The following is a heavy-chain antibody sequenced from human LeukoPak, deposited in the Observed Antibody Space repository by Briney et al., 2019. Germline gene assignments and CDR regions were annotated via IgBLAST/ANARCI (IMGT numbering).Heavy chain of an antibody. D-gene: IGHD5-12*01. CDR3: ARDQPPKVAAMELSFDY. J-gene: IGHJ4*02. CDR1: GYTFTSYY. V-gene: IGHV1-2*02. Sequence: ASVKVSCKASGYTFTSYYIHWVRQAPGQGLEWMGWINPNSGATNYAQNFQGRVTMTRDTSISTSYMVLNRLGSYDTAVYYCARDQPPKVAAMELSFDYWGQGTLLTVSS. CDR2: INPNSGAT.